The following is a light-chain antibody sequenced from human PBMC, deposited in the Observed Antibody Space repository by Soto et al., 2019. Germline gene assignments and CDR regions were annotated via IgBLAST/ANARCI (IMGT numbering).Light chain of an antibody. J-gene: IGKJ2*01. V-gene: IGKV1-12*01. CDR1: QGISSW. CDR2: DAS. CDR3: QQRSNWPVT. Sequence: DIQMTQSPSSVSASVGDRVTITCRASQGISSWLAWYQQKPGKAPKLLIYDASNRATGIPARFSGSGSGTDFTLTISSLEPEDFAVYYCQQRSNWPVTFGQGTKLEIK.